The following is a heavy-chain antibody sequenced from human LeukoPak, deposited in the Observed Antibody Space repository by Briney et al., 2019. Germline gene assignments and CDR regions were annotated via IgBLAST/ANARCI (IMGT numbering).Heavy chain of an antibody. D-gene: IGHD3-10*01. CDR1: GGTFSSYA. Sequence: SVKVSCKASGGTFSSYAVSWVRQAPGQGLEWMGGIIPIFGTANYAQKFQGRVTITADESTSTAYMELSSLRSEDTAVYYCATDYYGSGSYDYWGQGALVTVSS. CDR3: ATDYYGSGSYDY. J-gene: IGHJ4*02. V-gene: IGHV1-69*01. CDR2: IIPIFGTA.